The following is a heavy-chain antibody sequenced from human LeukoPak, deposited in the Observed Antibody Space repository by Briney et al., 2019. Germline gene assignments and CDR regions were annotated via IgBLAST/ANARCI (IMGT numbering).Heavy chain of an antibody. V-gene: IGHV3-23*01. D-gene: IGHD4-23*01. CDR2: ISGSGDRT. CDR3: AKDVPVAH. Sequence: GGSLRLSCAASGFTFSSYGMHWVRQAPGKGLEWVSAISGSGDRTYYADSVKGRFTISRDNAKNSLYLQMNSLRAEDTALYYCAKDVPVAHWGQGTLVTVSS. J-gene: IGHJ4*02. CDR1: GFTFSSYG.